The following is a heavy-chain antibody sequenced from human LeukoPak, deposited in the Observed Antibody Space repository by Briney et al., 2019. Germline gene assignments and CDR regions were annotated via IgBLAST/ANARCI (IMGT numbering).Heavy chain of an antibody. CDR1: GFTFSSYA. CDR3: AKDRGYSYGYFSPYFDY. Sequence: GGSLRLFCAASGFTFSSYAMSWVRQARGKGLEWGSALSGSGGSTYYADSVKGRFTISRDNSKNTLYLQMNSLRAEDTAVYYCAKDRGYSYGYFSPYFDYWGQGTLVTVSS. V-gene: IGHV3-23*01. J-gene: IGHJ4*02. D-gene: IGHD5-18*01. CDR2: LSGSGGST.